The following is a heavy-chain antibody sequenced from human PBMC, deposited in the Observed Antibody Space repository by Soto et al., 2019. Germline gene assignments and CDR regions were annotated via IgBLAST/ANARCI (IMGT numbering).Heavy chain of an antibody. CDR1: GGTFSSYA. CDR3: AEGVAVAGMYYFDY. D-gene: IGHD6-19*01. J-gene: IGHJ4*02. CDR2: IIPIFGTA. Sequence: QVQLVQSGAEVKKPGSSVKVSCKASGGTFSSYAISWVRQAPGQGLEWMGGIIPIFGTANYAQKFQVRVTITADESTSTAYMELSSLRSEDTAVYYCAEGVAVAGMYYFDYWGQGTLVTVSS. V-gene: IGHV1-69*01.